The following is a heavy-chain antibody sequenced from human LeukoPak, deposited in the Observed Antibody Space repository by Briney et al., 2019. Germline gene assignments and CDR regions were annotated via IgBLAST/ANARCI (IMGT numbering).Heavy chain of an antibody. CDR2: TYYRSKWYN. V-gene: IGHV6-1*01. Sequence: SQTLSLNSAISGDSVSSNTAAWNWIRQSPSRGLEWLGRTYYRSKWYNDYAVSVKSRIIINPYTSKNQISLLLNSVTPEDTAVYYCARDRRGMEVWGQETPVTVSS. J-gene: IGHJ6*02. CDR1: GDSVSSNTAA. CDR3: ARDRRGMEV.